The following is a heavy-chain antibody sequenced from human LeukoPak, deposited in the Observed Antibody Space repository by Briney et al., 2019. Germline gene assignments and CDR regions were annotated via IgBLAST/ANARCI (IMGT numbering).Heavy chain of an antibody. V-gene: IGHV4-59*01. CDR2: IYYTGST. CDR1: GGAITNYY. Sequence: SETLSLTCGVSGGAITNYYWNWIRQAPGKGLEWLGYIYYTGSTTYNPSVKSRITISLDTSKKQISLKLRSVTAADTAVYYCARESRRSGWYSNDYWGQGTLVTVSS. CDR3: ARESRRSGWYSNDY. D-gene: IGHD6-19*01. J-gene: IGHJ4*02.